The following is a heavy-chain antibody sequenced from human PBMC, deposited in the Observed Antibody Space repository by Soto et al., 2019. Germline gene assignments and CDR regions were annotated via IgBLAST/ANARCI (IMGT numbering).Heavy chain of an antibody. J-gene: IGHJ6*02. V-gene: IGHV1-69*01. CDR1: GGTFSSYA. CDR2: IIPIFGTA. CDR3: AVRGYGSGSYYYYYGMDV. D-gene: IGHD3-10*01. Sequence: QVQLVQSGAEVKKPGSSVKVSCKASGGTFSSYAISWVRQAPGQGLEWMGGIIPIFGTANYAQKCQGRVTITADESTSTAYMEMSSLRSEDTAVYYCAVRGYGSGSYYYYYGMDVWGQGTTVTVSS.